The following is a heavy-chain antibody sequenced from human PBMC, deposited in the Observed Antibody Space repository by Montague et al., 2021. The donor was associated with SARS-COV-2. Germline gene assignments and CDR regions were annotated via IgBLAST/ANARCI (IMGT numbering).Heavy chain of an antibody. CDR3: ARVGWPRGGMDV. D-gene: IGHD5-12*01. Sequence: SETLSLTCTVPGGSISSYYWNWIRQPPGNGLEWIGHVFHSGSTNYNPSLKSRVTISVDTSKNQFSLKLSSVTAADTAVYYCARVGWPRGGMDVWGKGTTVTVSS. V-gene: IGHV4-59*12. CDR1: GGSISSYY. J-gene: IGHJ6*04. CDR2: VFHSGST.